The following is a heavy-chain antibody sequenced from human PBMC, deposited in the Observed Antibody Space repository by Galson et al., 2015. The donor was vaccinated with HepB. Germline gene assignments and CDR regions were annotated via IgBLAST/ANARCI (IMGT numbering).Heavy chain of an antibody. CDR3: AKAHYSGTSWPQH. CDR1: GFTFSSYA. J-gene: IGHJ1*01. V-gene: IGHV3-23*01. D-gene: IGHD1-26*01. CDR2: ISSSGGGT. Sequence: SLRLSCAASGFTFSSYAMSWVRQAPGKGLEWVSTISSSGGGTNYADSVKGRFTISRDNSKNTLYLQMNSLRADDTAVYYCAKAHYSGTSWPQHWGQGTLVTVSS.